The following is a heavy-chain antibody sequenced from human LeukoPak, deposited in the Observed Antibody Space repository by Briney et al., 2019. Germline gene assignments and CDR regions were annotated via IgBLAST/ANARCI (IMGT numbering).Heavy chain of an antibody. CDR3: AKDKFEDYGGNSNLFDY. D-gene: IGHD4-23*01. V-gene: IGHV3-30*18. CDR2: ISYDGSNK. J-gene: IGHJ4*02. Sequence: PGGSLRLSCAASGFTFSSYGMHWVRQAPGKGLEWVAVISYDGSNKYYADSVKGRFTISRDNSKNTLYLQMNSLRAEDTAVYYCAKDKFEDYGGNSNLFDYWGQGTLVTVSS. CDR1: GFTFSSYG.